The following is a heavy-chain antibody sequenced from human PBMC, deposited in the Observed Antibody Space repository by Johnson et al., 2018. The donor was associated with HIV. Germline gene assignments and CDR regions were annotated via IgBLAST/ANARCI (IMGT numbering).Heavy chain of an antibody. D-gene: IGHD6-13*01. CDR3: ARDGGIATALDGFDI. V-gene: IGHV3-30*04. Sequence: QVQLVESGGGVVPPGRSLRLSCAASGFSFTSYTLHWVRQAPCKGLEWVAVISYDGNNKYYTESVKGRFTISRDNSKNTLYLQMNSLRSEDTAVYYCARDGGIATALDGFDIWGQGTMVTVSS. CDR2: ISYDGNNK. CDR1: GFSFTSYT. J-gene: IGHJ3*02.